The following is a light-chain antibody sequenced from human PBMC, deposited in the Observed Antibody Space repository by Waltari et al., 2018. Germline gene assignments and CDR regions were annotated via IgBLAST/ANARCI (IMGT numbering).Light chain of an antibody. CDR2: RAS. Sequence: EIVLTQSPGTASLSPGEKVTPPCRASQTVGSSSLAWYQQKPGQAPRLVIYRASRRATGIPDRFSGSGSGTDFSLTISRLEPEDFAVYYCQQHGTLPATFGQGTKVEIK. CDR1: QTVGSSS. J-gene: IGKJ1*01. CDR3: QQHGTLPAT. V-gene: IGKV3-20*01.